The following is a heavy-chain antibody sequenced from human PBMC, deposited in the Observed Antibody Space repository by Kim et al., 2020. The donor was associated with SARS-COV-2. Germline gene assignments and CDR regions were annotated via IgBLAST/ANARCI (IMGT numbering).Heavy chain of an antibody. J-gene: IGHJ3*02. Sequence: GESLKISCKGSGYSFTSYWLGWVRQMPGKGLEWMGIIYPGDSDTRYSPSFQGQVTISADKSISTAYLQWSSLKASDTAMYYCARRGWYYYGSGSYYTDDAFDIWGQGTMVTVSS. D-gene: IGHD3-10*01. V-gene: IGHV5-51*01. CDR2: IYPGDSDT. CDR3: ARRGWYYYGSGSYYTDDAFDI. CDR1: GYSFTSYW.